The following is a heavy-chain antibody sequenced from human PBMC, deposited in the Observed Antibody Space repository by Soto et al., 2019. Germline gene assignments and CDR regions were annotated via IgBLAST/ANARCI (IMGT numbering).Heavy chain of an antibody. CDR2: INIDGSIS. D-gene: IGHD3-10*01. CDR1: GFSFSSYW. CDR3: ASGADYNTNYIPFDP. V-gene: IGHV3-74*01. J-gene: IGHJ5*02. Sequence: TGGSLRLSCAASGFSFSSYWMRWVRQAPGKGLVWVSGINIDGSISDYADSVKGRFTISRDNAKNTLYLQMNSLGAEDTGLYYCASGADYNTNYIPFDPWGQGTLVTVSS.